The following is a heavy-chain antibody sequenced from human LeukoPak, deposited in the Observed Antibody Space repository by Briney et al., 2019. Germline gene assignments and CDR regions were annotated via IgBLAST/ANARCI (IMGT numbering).Heavy chain of an antibody. CDR3: AKARYCSGGSCYSGTAYFQH. CDR1: GFTFSSYA. CDR2: ISGSGGST. J-gene: IGHJ1*01. V-gene: IGHV3-23*01. Sequence: PGGSLRLSCAASGFTFSSYAMSWVRQAPGKGLEWVSGISGSGGSTYYADSVKGRFTISRDNSKNTLYLQMNSLRAEDTAVYYCAKARYCSGGSCYSGTAYFQHWGQGTLVTVSS. D-gene: IGHD2-15*01.